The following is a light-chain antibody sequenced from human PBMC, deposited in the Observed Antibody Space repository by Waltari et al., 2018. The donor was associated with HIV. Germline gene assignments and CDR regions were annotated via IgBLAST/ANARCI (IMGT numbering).Light chain of an antibody. CDR3: SSYTSSRLRV. V-gene: IGLV2-14*01. CDR1: SSDVGGYNY. J-gene: IGLJ2*01. Sequence: QYALTQPASVSGSPGQSITISCTGTSSDVGGYNYVSWYQQHPGKAPKLMIYEVRNRPSGVSNRISGSKSGNTASLSSSGLQAEDEADYYCSSYTSSRLRVFGGGTKLTVL. CDR2: EVR.